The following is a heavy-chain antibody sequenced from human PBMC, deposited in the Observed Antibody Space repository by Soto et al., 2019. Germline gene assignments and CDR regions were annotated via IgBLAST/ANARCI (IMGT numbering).Heavy chain of an antibody. Sequence: QVQLVQSGAEVRQPASSVKVSCKTSGGTFSSYAISWVRPGAGQELEWMGGIVSIVDTATYAQKIQCRVAITADESTVTACMELIRLRADGTAENYCVSVVAIIAYPDYWGQGTLVTVSS. J-gene: IGHJ4*02. CDR2: IVSIVDTA. V-gene: IGHV1-69*12. CDR1: GGTFSSYA. CDR3: VSVVAIIAYPDY. D-gene: IGHD2-15*01.